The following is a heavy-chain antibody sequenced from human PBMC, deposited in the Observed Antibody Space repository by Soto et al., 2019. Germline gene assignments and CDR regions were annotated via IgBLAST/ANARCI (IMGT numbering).Heavy chain of an antibody. CDR3: ARVSVDVPE. J-gene: IGHJ4*02. D-gene: IGHD5-12*01. CDR1: GPTFIAYY. Sequence: QLVQSGAEVKKSGASVKVSCKTSGPTFIAYYIHWVRQAPGQGLEWMGWIDPKSGGTTYEQKFLGRVTMTRDASISTAYMELNRLTSDDTAVYYCARVSVDVPEWGQGTLLTVSS. CDR2: IDPKSGGT. V-gene: IGHV1-2*02.